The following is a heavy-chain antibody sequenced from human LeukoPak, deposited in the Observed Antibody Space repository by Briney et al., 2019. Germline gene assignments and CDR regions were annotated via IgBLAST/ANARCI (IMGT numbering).Heavy chain of an antibody. D-gene: IGHD2-2*01. J-gene: IGHJ4*02. V-gene: IGHV1-18*01. CDR1: GYTFTSYG. CDR2: ISAYNGNT. CDR3: ARVEDPDIVVVPAADNFDY. Sequence: ASVTVSCKASGYTFTSYGISWVRQAPGQGVEWMGWISAYNGNTNYAQKLQGRVTITTDKSTSKAYMELRRLRSDDTAVYYCARVEDPDIVVVPAADNFDYWGQGTLVTVSS.